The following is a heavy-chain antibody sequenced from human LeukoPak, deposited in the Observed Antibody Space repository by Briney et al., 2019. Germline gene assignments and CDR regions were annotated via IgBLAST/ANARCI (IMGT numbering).Heavy chain of an antibody. CDR1: GYAFTSYG. Sequence: ASVKVSCKASGYAFTSYGISWVRQAPGQGLEWMGWISAFNGNTNLAQKLRGRVTMTTDTSTYTAYMELRSLRSDDTAVYYCARVTCSSTSCPNDAFDIWGQGTMVTVSS. J-gene: IGHJ3*02. CDR3: ARVTCSSTSCPNDAFDI. V-gene: IGHV1-18*01. D-gene: IGHD2-2*01. CDR2: ISAFNGNT.